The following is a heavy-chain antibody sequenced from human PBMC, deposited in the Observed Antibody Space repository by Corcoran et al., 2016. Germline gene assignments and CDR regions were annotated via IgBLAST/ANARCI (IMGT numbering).Heavy chain of an antibody. CDR3: ARGHCSGTTCTSSSKACDY. CDR2: IKQDGSEK. CDR1: GFTFSDFW. V-gene: IGHV3-7*03. J-gene: IGHJ4*02. Sequence: EVQLVESGGGLVQPGGSLRFSCAASGFTFSDFWMHWVRQAPGKGLEWLATIKQDGSEKYYVDSVKGRFTISRDNTKNSIYLQMNNLRAEDTAVYYCARGHCSGTTCTSSSKACDYWGQGTLVTVSS. D-gene: IGHD2-2*01.